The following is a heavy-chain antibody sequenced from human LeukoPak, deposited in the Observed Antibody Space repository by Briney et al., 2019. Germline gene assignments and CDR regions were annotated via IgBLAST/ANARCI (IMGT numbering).Heavy chain of an antibody. CDR3: ARGGSGWYRYYYYGMDV. J-gene: IGHJ6*02. CDR1: GGSFSGYY. CDR2: INHSGST. Sequence: SETLSLTCAVYGGSFSGYYWSWIRQPPGKGLEWIGEINHSGSTNYNPSLKSRVTISVDTSKNQFSLKLSSVTAADTAVYYCARGGSGWYRYYYYGMDVWGQGTTVTVSS. D-gene: IGHD6-19*01. V-gene: IGHV4-34*01.